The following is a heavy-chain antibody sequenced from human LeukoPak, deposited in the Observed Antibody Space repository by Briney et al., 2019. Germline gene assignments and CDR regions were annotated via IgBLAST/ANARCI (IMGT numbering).Heavy chain of an antibody. V-gene: IGHV4-39*07. CDR1: GGSISSSSYY. Sequence: SETLSLTCTVSGGSISSSSYYWGWIRQPPGKGLEWIGSIYYSGSTNYNPSLKSRVTISVDKSKNQFSLKLSSVTAADTAVYYCARLAYCGGDCYSLDYWGQGTLVTVSS. CDR2: IYYSGST. J-gene: IGHJ4*02. CDR3: ARLAYCGGDCYSLDY. D-gene: IGHD2-21*02.